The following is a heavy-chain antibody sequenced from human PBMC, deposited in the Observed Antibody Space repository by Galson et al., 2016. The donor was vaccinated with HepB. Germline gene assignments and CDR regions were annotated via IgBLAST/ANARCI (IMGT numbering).Heavy chain of an antibody. Sequence: SVKVSCKASGYTLTDYGITWVRQAPGQGLEWMGWINAYNGNTNYAQNLQGRVTMTTDTSTNTAYLDLRSLRSDDTAVYYCARGVEMDTEYGSRYWYFDLWGRGTLVTVSS. CDR3: ARGVEMDTEYGSRYWYFDL. J-gene: IGHJ2*01. V-gene: IGHV1-18*04. CDR1: GYTLTDYG. D-gene: IGHD5-24*01. CDR2: INAYNGNT.